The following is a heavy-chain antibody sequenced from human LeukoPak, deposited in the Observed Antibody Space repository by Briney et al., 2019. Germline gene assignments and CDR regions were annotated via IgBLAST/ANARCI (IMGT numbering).Heavy chain of an antibody. CDR1: GGSISSSSYY. J-gene: IGHJ4*02. D-gene: IGHD2-15*01. CDR2: IYYSGST. Sequence: SETLSLTCTVSGGSISSSSYYWGWIRQPPGKGLEWIGSIYYSGSTYYNPSLKSRVTISVDTSKNQFSLKLSSVTAADTAVYYCATSAGRGPVYYFDYWGQGTLVTVSS. V-gene: IGHV4-39*07. CDR3: ATSAGRGPVYYFDY.